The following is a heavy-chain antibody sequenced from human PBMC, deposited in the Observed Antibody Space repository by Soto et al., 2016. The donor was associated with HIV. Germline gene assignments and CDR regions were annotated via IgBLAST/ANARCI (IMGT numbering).Heavy chain of an antibody. V-gene: IGHV1-2*02. CDR3: ARGGYYGSGPTYMDV. CDR2: INPNGDGT. J-gene: IGHJ6*03. Sequence: QVQLVQSGAEVKKPGASVKVSCKASGYSFTGHHIHWVRQAPGQGLEWMGWINPNGDGTNYQRKFQGRVTLTRDTSISTAYMDLSSLRSDDTAVYYCARGGYYGSGPTYMDVWGKGTTVTVSS. CDR1: GYSFTGHH. D-gene: IGHD3-10*01.